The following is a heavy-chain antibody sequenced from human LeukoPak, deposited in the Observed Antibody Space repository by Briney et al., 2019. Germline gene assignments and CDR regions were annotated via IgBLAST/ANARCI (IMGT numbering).Heavy chain of an antibody. J-gene: IGHJ4*02. CDR1: GYTFTGYY. V-gene: IGHV1-2*02. Sequence: ASVKVSCKASGYTFTGYYMHWVRQAPGQGLEWMGWINPNSGGTNYAQKFQGRVTMTRDTSISTAYMELSRLRSDDTAVYYCARWGGDCSNTSCYGEHFDYWGQGTLVTVSS. D-gene: IGHD2-2*01. CDR3: ARWGGDCSNTSCYGEHFDY. CDR2: INPNSGGT.